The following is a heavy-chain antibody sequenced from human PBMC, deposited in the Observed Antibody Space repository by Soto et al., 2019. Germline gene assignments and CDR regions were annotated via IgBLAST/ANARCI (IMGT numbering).Heavy chain of an antibody. CDR1: GFTFRSHR. CDR2: IDTDGGGT. D-gene: IGHD4-17*01. CDR3: ATVFDV. J-gene: IGHJ4*02. V-gene: IGHV3-74*01. Sequence: EVHLVESGGGLVQPGGSLRVSCAASGFTFRSHRIHWVRHAPGKALEWVSRIDTDGGGTSYADSVKGRFTISTDNAENTVYLQMNGLRVEDTAVYYCATVFDVWGQGTLVTVSS.